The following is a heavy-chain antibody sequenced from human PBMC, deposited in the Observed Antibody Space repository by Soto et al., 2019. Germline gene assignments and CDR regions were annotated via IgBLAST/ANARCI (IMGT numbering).Heavy chain of an antibody. Sequence: PGGSLRLSCAASGFTFSGYWMHWVRQAPGKGLVWVSRIDGDGSRTNYADSVKGRFTISRDNAKNTLYLQMNSLRAEDTAVYYCARELASYNDYWGQGNLVTFSS. D-gene: IGHD1-1*01. CDR3: ARELASYNDY. CDR1: GFTFSGYW. J-gene: IGHJ4*02. V-gene: IGHV3-74*01. CDR2: IDGDGSRT.